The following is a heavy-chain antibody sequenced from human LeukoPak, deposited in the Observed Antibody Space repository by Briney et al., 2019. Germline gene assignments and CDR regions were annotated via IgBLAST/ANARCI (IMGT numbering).Heavy chain of an antibody. CDR3: ASWAGTAAGFSGPFDY. D-gene: IGHD6-13*01. CDR2: ISSSSSII. J-gene: IGHJ4*02. V-gene: IGHV3-48*01. Sequence: PGVSLRLSCAVSGFTFSSYSMNWVRQAPAKGVEGLSHISSSSSIIYYADSVKGRFTISRDNAKNSLYLQMNSLRAEDTAVYYCASWAGTAAGFSGPFDYWGQGTLVTVSS. CDR1: GFTFSSYS.